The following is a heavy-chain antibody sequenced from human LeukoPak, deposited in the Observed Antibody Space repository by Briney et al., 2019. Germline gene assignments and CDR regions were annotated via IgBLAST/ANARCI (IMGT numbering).Heavy chain of an antibody. CDR1: GFTFSNYI. J-gene: IGHJ6*02. V-gene: IGHV3-48*03. D-gene: IGHD5-24*01. Sequence: GGSLRLSCAASGFTFSNYIFNWVRQAPGEGLEWVSYIGTSGGPVYYADSVKGRFTISRDNAKNSLYLQMNTLRAEDTAVYYCARDGSTPMANYYYAMDVWGQGTTVTVSS. CDR3: ARDGSTPMANYYYAMDV. CDR2: IGTSGGPV.